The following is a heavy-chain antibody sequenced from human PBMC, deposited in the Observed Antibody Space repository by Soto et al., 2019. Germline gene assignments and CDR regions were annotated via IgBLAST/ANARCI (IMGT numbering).Heavy chain of an antibody. CDR3: ARVTPGNNLYYFSGLDV. Sequence: PRGSLRLSCVASGFTFDTYGIHWVRQAQGKGLQWVALISYEGSNTYYADSVRGRFTISRDNSENTLYLQINALRPEDTGVYYCARVTPGNNLYYFSGLDVWGQGTSVTVSS. D-gene: IGHD1-1*01. J-gene: IGHJ6*02. CDR1: GFTFDTYG. CDR2: ISYEGSNT. V-gene: IGHV3-30-3*01.